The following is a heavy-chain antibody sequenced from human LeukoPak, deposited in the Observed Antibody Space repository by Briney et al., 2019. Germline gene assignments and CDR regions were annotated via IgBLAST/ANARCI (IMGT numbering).Heavy chain of an antibody. Sequence: ASVKVSCKASGYTFTGYYMHWVRQAPGQGLEWMGWINPNSGGTNYAQKFQGRVTMTRDTSISTSYMELSRLRSDDTAVYYCARSGLAAVAVDTAFDYWGQATLVTASS. V-gene: IGHV1-2*02. D-gene: IGHD6-19*01. CDR3: ARSGLAAVAVDTAFDY. J-gene: IGHJ4*02. CDR1: GYTFTGYY. CDR2: INPNSGGT.